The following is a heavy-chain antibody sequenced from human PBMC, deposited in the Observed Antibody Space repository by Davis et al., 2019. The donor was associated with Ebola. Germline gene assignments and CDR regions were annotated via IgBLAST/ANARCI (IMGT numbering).Heavy chain of an antibody. CDR1: GFTFSSYD. D-gene: IGHD5-18*01. Sequence: PGGSLRLSCAASGFTFSSYDMHWVRQGTGKGLEWVSAIVTAGDTYYPGSVKGRFTISRENAKNSLYLQMNSLRAEDTAVYYCARVRFGDTAVDYWGQGTLVTVSS. CDR3: ARVRFGDTAVDY. J-gene: IGHJ4*02. CDR2: IVTAGDT. V-gene: IGHV3-13*01.